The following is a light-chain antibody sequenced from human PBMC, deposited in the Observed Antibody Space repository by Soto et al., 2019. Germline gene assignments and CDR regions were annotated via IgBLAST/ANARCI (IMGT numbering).Light chain of an antibody. J-gene: IGKJ1*01. CDR3: QQRSNWSWT. CDR2: DAS. CDR1: QSVSSY. V-gene: IGKV3-11*01. Sequence: EIVLTQSPATLSLSPGERSTLSFVASQSVSSYLAWYQQKPGQAPRLLIYDASNRATGIPARFSGSGSGTDFTLTISSLEPEDFAVYYCQQRSNWSWTFGQGTKVDI.